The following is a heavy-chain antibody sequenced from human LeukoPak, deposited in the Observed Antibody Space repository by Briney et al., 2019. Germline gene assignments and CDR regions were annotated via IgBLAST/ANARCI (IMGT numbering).Heavy chain of an antibody. V-gene: IGHV4-39*01. J-gene: IGHJ5*02. CDR3: ARGDWSGYVSPYNWFDP. D-gene: IGHD3-3*01. Sequence: SETLSLTCTVSGGSISSSSYYWGWIRQPPGKGLEWIGSIYYSGSTYYNPSLKSRVTISVDTSKNQFSLKPSSVTAADTAVYYCARGDWSGYVSPYNWFDPWGQGTLVTVSS. CDR1: GGSISSSSYY. CDR2: IYYSGST.